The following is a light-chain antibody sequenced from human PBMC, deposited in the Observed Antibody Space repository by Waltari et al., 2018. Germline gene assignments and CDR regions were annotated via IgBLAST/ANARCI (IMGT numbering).Light chain of an antibody. Sequence: QTVLTQPPSVSGAPGQRVTISCTGSSTNIGTGYHVHWYQHLPGTAPKHLIFNDNNRPSGVPDRFSGSKPGSSASLAITGLQSEDEADYYCQSYDSSVNGFYVFGTGTRVTVL. CDR2: NDN. CDR3: QSYDSSVNGFYV. V-gene: IGLV1-40*01. J-gene: IGLJ1*01. CDR1: STNIGTGYH.